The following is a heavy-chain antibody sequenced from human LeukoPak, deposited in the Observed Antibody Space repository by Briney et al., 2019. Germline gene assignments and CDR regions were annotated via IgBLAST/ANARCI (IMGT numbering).Heavy chain of an antibody. D-gene: IGHD4-17*01. V-gene: IGHV4-34*01. CDR2: INHSGST. Sequence: PSETLSLTCAVYGGSFSGYYWSWIRQPPGKGLEWIGEINHSGSTNYNPSLKSRVTISVDTSKNQFSLKLSSVTAADTAVYYCARGGPGYGDYVRVPNSPHVYWGQGTLVTVSP. CDR3: ARGGPGYGDYVRVPNSPHVY. CDR1: GGSFSGYY. J-gene: IGHJ4*02.